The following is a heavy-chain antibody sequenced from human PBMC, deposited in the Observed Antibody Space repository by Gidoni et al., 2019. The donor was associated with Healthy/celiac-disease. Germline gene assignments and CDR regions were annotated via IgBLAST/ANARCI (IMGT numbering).Heavy chain of an antibody. CDR1: GPTFSGSA. CDR3: TRRDDFWSGSDDY. V-gene: IGHV3-73*01. CDR2: IRTKANNFAT. J-gene: IGHJ4*02. D-gene: IGHD3-3*01. Sequence: VQLVESGGGLVQPGGSLKLSFAASGPTFSGSAMHWVRPASGKGLEWIGRIRTKANNFATAYAASVKGRFTISRDDSKNTAYLQMNSLKTEDTAVYYCTRRDDFWSGSDDYWGQGTLSPSPQ.